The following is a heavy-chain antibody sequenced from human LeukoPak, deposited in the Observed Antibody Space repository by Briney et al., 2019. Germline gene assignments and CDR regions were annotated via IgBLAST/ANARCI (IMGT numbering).Heavy chain of an antibody. Sequence: RSETLSLTCTVSGGSISSSSYYWGWIRQPPGKWLEWIGSLSYSGSTYYNPSLKSRVTISVDTSKNQFSLKLSSVTAADTAVYYCARRHYYDSSGYFPYNWFDPWGQGTLVTVSS. J-gene: IGHJ5*02. CDR1: GGSISSSSYY. CDR2: LSYSGST. CDR3: ARRHYYDSSGYFPYNWFDP. V-gene: IGHV4-39*01. D-gene: IGHD3-22*01.